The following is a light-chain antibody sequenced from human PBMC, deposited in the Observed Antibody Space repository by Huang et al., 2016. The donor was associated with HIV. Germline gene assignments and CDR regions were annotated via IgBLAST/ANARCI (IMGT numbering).Light chain of an antibody. CDR2: WAS. J-gene: IGKJ2*01. Sequence: DIVMTQSPDSLAMSLGERATINCKSSQGVLNSANNKNYLTWFQQKPGQPPKLLIYWASTRESGVPDRFSGSGSGTDVTLTINSLQAEDVAVYYCQQYFSTPYTFGQGTKLEI. CDR3: QQYFSTPYT. V-gene: IGKV4-1*01. CDR1: QGVLNSANNKNY.